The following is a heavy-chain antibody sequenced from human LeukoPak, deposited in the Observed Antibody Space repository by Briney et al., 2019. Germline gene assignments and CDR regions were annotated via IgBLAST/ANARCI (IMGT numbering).Heavy chain of an antibody. CDR3: ARALAVAGTGGFDP. D-gene: IGHD6-19*01. V-gene: IGHV3-74*01. Sequence: GGSLRLSCAASGFTFSSYWMHWVRQAPGKGLVWVSRINGDGSSTSYADSVKGRFTISRDNAKNTLYLQMNSLRADDTAVYYCARALAVAGTGGFDPWGQGTLVTVSS. CDR1: GFTFSSYW. CDR2: INGDGSST. J-gene: IGHJ5*02.